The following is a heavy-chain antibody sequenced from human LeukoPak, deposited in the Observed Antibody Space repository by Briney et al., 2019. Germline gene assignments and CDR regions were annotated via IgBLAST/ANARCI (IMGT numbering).Heavy chain of an antibody. CDR1: GFTFSSCG. CDR3: AKGSYCSSTSCYFDY. V-gene: IGHV3-21*04. J-gene: IGHJ4*02. Sequence: GGSLRLSCAASGFTFSSCGFNWVRQAPGKGLEWVSSIGPTGTDRYYADSVRGRFTISRDNAKNSMYLQMNSLRAEDMALYYCAKGSYCSSTSCYFDYWGQGTLVTVSS. D-gene: IGHD2-2*01. CDR2: IGPTGTDR.